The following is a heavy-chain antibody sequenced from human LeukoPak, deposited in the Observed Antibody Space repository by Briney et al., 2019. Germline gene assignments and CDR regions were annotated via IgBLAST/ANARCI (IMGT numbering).Heavy chain of an antibody. V-gene: IGHV4-59*01. Sequence: ASETLSLTCTVSGDSISNYYWSWIRQPSGKGLEWIGYISYSGSTIHNPSLKSRVTMSVDTSKNQFSLKLSSVTTADTAVYYCARGSRATVTTLAYWGQGTLVTVSS. J-gene: IGHJ4*02. CDR1: GDSISNYY. CDR3: ARGSRATVTTLAY. CDR2: ISYSGST. D-gene: IGHD4-17*01.